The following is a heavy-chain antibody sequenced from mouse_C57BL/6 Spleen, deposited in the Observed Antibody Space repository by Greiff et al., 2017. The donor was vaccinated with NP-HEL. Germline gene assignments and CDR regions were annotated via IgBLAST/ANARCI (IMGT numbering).Heavy chain of an antibody. CDR2: IDPEDGDT. D-gene: IGHD1-1*01. Sequence: VQLQQSGAELVRPGASVKLSCTASGFNIKDYYMHWVKQRPEQGLEWIGRIDPEDGDTESAPKFQGKATMTADTSSNTAYLQLSSLTSEDTAVYYCTTLYYGSSDNYYFDYWGQGTTLTVSS. J-gene: IGHJ2*01. CDR3: TTLYYGSSDNYYFDY. V-gene: IGHV14-1*01. CDR1: GFNIKDYY.